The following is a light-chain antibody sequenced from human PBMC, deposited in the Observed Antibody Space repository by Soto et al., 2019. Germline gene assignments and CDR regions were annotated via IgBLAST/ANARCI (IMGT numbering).Light chain of an antibody. J-gene: IGLJ2*01. CDR3: NSYTSSITSI. CDR2: EVR. Sequence: QSALTQPASVSGSPGQSITISCTGTSSDVGGYNYVSWYQQYPGKAPRLLIYEVRNRPPGVSSQFSGSKSGNTASLTISGLQTEDEADYYCNSYTSSITSIFGGGTKVTVL. V-gene: IGLV2-14*01. CDR1: SSDVGGYNY.